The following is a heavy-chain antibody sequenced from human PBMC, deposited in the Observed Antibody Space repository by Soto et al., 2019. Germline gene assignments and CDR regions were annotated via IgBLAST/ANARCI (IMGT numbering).Heavy chain of an antibody. D-gene: IGHD2-2*01. Sequence: EVQLLESGGGLVQPGGSLRLSCAASGITFTAYAMSWFRQAPGKGLEWVSSISCSGGSTYYADSVKGRLTISRDNSNNTLYLQMNSLRAEDTAVYYCATIIIPAAKNFYWGQGTLVTVSS. CDR3: ATIIIPAAKNFY. J-gene: IGHJ4*02. CDR2: ISCSGGST. CDR1: GITFTAYA. V-gene: IGHV3-23*01.